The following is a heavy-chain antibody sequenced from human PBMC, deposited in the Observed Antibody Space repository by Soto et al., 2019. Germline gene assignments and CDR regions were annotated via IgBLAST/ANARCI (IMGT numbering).Heavy chain of an antibody. CDR3: AKDESNSNPLYYFDF. D-gene: IGHD3-22*01. CDR2: MSRNGDNT. CDR1: GFTLSIYA. J-gene: IGHJ4*02. Sequence: GESLNFSGSTSGFTLSIYAMTWVRQAPGKGLEWVSSMSRNGDNTYYADSVKGRFTISRDNSKNTLYLQMNSLRAEDTAIYYSAKDESNSNPLYYFDFWGPGTLVTVSS. V-gene: IGHV3-23*01.